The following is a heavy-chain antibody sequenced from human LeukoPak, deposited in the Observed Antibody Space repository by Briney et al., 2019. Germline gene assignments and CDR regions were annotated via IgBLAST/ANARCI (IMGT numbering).Heavy chain of an antibody. CDR1: GFTFSSYW. CDR2: IKQDGSEK. CDR3: ARENYYGSGSYYSYYYYYYMDV. D-gene: IGHD3-10*01. Sequence: GGSLRLSCAASGFTFSSYWMSWVRQAPGKGLEWVANIKQDGSEKYYVDSVKGRFTISRDNAKNSLYLQMNCLRAEDTAVYYCARENYYGSGSYYSYYYYYYMDVWGKGTTVTVSS. J-gene: IGHJ6*03. V-gene: IGHV3-7*01.